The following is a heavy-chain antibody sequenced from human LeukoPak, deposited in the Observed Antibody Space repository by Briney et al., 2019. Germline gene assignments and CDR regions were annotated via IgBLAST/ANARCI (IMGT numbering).Heavy chain of an antibody. V-gene: IGHV4-39*07. CDR2: IYYSGST. J-gene: IGHJ4*02. CDR1: GGSISSSSYY. D-gene: IGHD3-10*01. CDR3: VVVRGVISHYFDY. Sequence: SETLSLTCTVSGGSISSSSYYWGWIRQPPGKGLEWIGSIYYSGSTYYNPSLKSRVTISVDTSKNQFSLKLSSVTAADTAVYYCVVVRGVISHYFDYWGQGTLVTVSS.